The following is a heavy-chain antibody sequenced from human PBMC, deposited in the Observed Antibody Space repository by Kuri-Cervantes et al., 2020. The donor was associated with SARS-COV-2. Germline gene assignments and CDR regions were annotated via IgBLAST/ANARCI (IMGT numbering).Heavy chain of an antibody. CDR2: ISSSSSYI. V-gene: IGHV3-21*01. D-gene: IGHD4-23*01. Sequence: GGSLRLSCAASGFTFSSYAMSWVRQAPGEGLEWVSSISSSSSYIYYADSVKGRFTISRDNAKNSLYLQMNSLRAEDTAVYYCARDTSTVVTPDRFDYWGQGTLVTVSS. CDR1: GFTFSSYA. J-gene: IGHJ4*02. CDR3: ARDTSTVVTPDRFDY.